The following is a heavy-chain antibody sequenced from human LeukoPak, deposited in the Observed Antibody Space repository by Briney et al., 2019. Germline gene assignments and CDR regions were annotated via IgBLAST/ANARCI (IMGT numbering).Heavy chain of an antibody. D-gene: IGHD3-10*01. CDR3: ALSGSRITMVRGGFDAFDI. J-gene: IGHJ3*02. CDR1: GYRFSNYW. Sequence: GESLKISCKGYGYRFSNYWIGWVRQMPGKGLEWMGIIYPGDSDTRYSPSFQGQVTISADKSISTAYLQWSSLKASDTAMYYCALSGSRITMVRGGFDAFDIWGQGTMVTVSS. CDR2: IYPGDSDT. V-gene: IGHV5-51*01.